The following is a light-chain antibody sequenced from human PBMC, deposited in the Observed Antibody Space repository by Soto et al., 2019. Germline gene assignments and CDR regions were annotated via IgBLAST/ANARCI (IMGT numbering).Light chain of an antibody. CDR1: QSISIW. J-gene: IGKJ2*01. CDR2: KAS. V-gene: IGKV1-5*03. CDR3: QQYESSPYN. Sequence: DIQMTQSPSTLSAFVGDRVTITCRASQSISIWLAWYQQKPGKAPNLLIYKASNLQSRVQSRFSGSGSGTEFTLTISSLQPDDFATYYCQQYESSPYNFGQGTRLEIK.